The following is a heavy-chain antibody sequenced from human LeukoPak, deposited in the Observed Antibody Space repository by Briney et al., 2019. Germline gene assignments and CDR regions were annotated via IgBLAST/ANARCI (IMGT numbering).Heavy chain of an antibody. J-gene: IGHJ4*02. CDR2: LYSGGSA. Sequence: PGGSLRLPCAASGFTFSSNYMGWVRQAPGKALDWVSVLYSGGSAYYSDSVKGRFTISRDSSKNILHLQMNSLTAEDTAVYYCARGSSLAAVARGFDYWGEGTLGTVSS. D-gene: IGHD6-19*01. CDR3: ARGSSLAAVARGFDY. CDR1: GFTFSSNY. V-gene: IGHV3-66*02.